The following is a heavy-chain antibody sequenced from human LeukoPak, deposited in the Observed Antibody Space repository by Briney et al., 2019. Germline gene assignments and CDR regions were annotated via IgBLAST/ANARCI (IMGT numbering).Heavy chain of an antibody. Sequence: SETLSLTCTVSGGSISSYYWSWIRQPPVKGLEWIGYIYYSGSTNYNPSLKSRVTISVDTSKNQFSLKLSSVTAADTAVYYCARETYCSGGSCYSGWFDPWGQGTLVTVSS. CDR2: IYYSGST. CDR3: ARETYCSGGSCYSGWFDP. V-gene: IGHV4-59*01. J-gene: IGHJ5*02. D-gene: IGHD2-15*01. CDR1: GGSISSYY.